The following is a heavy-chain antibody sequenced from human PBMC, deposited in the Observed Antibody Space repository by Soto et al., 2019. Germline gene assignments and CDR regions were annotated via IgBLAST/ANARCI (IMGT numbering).Heavy chain of an antibody. CDR2: IYYSGST. CDR3: ARDYCSSTSRYPRFDP. CDR1: GGSISSGDYY. Sequence: SETLSLTCTVSGGSISSGDYYWSWIRQPPGKGLEWIGYIYYSGSTYYNPSLKSRVTISVDTSKNQFSLKLSSVTAADTAVYYCARDYCSSTSRYPRFDPWGQGTLVTVS. V-gene: IGHV4-30-4*01. D-gene: IGHD2-2*01. J-gene: IGHJ5*02.